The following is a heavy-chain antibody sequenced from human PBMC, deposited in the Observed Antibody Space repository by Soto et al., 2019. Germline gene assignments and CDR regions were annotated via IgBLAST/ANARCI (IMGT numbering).Heavy chain of an antibody. D-gene: IGHD3-10*02. CDR3: LGGNPYVIGDY. Sequence: GESLKISCAASGFTFSNAWMSWVRQAPGKGLEWVGRIKSKTDGGTTDYAAPVKGRFTISRDDSKNTLYLQMNSLKTEDTAVYYCLGGNPYVIGDYWGQGTLVTVSS. CDR2: IKSKTDGGTT. V-gene: IGHV3-15*01. CDR1: GFTFSNAW. J-gene: IGHJ4*02.